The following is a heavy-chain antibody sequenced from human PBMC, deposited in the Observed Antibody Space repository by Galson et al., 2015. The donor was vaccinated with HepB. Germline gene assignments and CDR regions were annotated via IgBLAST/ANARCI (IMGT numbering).Heavy chain of an antibody. Sequence: SGKVSCKASGYTFTSYGISWVRQAPGQGLEWMGWINTNTGNPTYAQGFTGRFVFSLDTSVSTAYLQISSLKAEDTAVYYCARFGELLYPEPPGDYWGQGTLVTVSS. D-gene: IGHD3-10*01. CDR2: INTNTGNP. J-gene: IGHJ4*02. CDR1: GYTFTSYG. CDR3: ARFGELLYPEPPGDY. V-gene: IGHV7-4-1*02.